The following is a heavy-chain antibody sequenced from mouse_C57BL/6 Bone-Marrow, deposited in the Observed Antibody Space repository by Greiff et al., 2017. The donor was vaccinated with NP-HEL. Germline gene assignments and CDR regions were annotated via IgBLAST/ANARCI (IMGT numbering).Heavy chain of an antibody. V-gene: IGHV1-64*01. CDR3: ARAYSNPAWFAY. D-gene: IGHD2-5*01. Sequence: QVQLQQPGAELVKPGASVKLSCKASGYTFTSYWMHWVKQRPGQGLEWIGMIHPNSGSTNYNEKFKSKATLTVDKSSSTAYMRLSSLTSEDSAVYYWARAYSNPAWFAYWGQGTLVTVSA. CDR1: GYTFTSYW. CDR2: IHPNSGST. J-gene: IGHJ3*01.